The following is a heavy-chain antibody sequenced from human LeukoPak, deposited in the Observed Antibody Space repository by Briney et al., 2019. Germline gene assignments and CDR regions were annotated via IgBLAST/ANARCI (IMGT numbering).Heavy chain of an antibody. D-gene: IGHD4-17*01. J-gene: IGHJ3*02. V-gene: IGHV3-23*01. CDR2: LTTNGANT. CDR3: AKDPNGDYIGTFDI. Sequence: GGSLRLSCTNSQLNFNKFGMTWVRQSPGKGLEWVASLTTNGANTQYADSVRGRFAISRDNSRNTLYPQMNSLRAEDTAVYFCAKDPNGDYIGTFDIWGQGTMVTVSS. CDR1: QLNFNKFG.